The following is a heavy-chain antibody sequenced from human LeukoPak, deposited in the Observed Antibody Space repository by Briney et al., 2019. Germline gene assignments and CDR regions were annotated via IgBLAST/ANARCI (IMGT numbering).Heavy chain of an antibody. V-gene: IGHV4-61*02. J-gene: IGHJ3*02. CDR2: IYTSVST. CDR3: SRGSTGIAALSAFDI. CDR1: GGSINSGTYY. D-gene: IGHD6-13*01. Sequence: SQTLFLTCTVSGGSINSGTYYWNWLRQPAGKGLEWIGRIYTSVSTNYNPSLKSRVTISIDTSKNQFSLKLNSVTAADTAVYYCSRGSTGIAALSAFDIWGQGTMVTVSS.